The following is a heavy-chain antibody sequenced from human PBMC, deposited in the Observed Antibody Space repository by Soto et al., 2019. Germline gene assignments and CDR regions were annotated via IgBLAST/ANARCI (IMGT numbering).Heavy chain of an antibody. J-gene: IGHJ4*02. CDR3: ARGYYYDSSGYYYGYYFDY. Sequence: ASVKVSCKASGYTFTGYYMHWVRQAPGQGLEWMGWINPNSGGTNYAQKFQGRVTMTRDTSISTAYMELSRLRSDDTAVYYCARGYYYDSSGYYYGYYFDYWGKGTLVTDSS. CDR2: INPNSGGT. D-gene: IGHD3-22*01. CDR1: GYTFTGYY. V-gene: IGHV1-2*02.